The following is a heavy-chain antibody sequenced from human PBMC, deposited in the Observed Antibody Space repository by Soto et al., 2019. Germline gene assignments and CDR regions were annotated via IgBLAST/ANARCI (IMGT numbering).Heavy chain of an antibody. CDR1: GFTFSSSS. CDR3: ARDHGLSSYAFDI. CDR2: ISSSSSYI. J-gene: IGHJ3*02. Sequence: GGSLRLSCAASGFTFSSSSMNWVRQAPGKGLEWVSSISSSSSYIYYADSVKGRFTISRDNAKNSLYLQMNSLRAEDTAVYYCARDHGLSSYAFDIWGQGTMVTVSS. D-gene: IGHD2-15*01. V-gene: IGHV3-21*01.